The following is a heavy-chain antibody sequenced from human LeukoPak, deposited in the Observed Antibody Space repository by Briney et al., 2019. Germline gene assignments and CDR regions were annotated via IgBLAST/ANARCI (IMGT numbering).Heavy chain of an antibody. CDR3: ARTYYYDSSGYFSPYYYYYMDV. D-gene: IGHD3-22*01. Sequence: GGSLRLSCAASGFTVSSNYMTWVRQAPGKGLEWVSVIHKNAITYYADSVKGRFTISRDNAKNSLYLQMNSLRAEDTAVYYCARTYYYDSSGYFSPYYYYYMDVWGKGTTVTVSS. CDR1: GFTVSSNY. J-gene: IGHJ6*03. V-gene: IGHV3-53*01. CDR2: IHKNAIT.